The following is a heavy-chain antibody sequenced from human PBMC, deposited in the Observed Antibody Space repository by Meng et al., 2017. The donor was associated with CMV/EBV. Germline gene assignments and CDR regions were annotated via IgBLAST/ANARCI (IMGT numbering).Heavy chain of an antibody. V-gene: IGHV1-46*01. CDR2: INPSGGST. D-gene: IGHD3-10*01. J-gene: IGHJ4*02. CDR3: ARSELWFGELLDY. Sequence: ASGYTFTSYYMHWVRQAPGQGLEWMGIINPSGGSTSYAQKFQGRVTMTRDTSTSTVYMELSSLRSEDTAVYYCARSELWFGELLDYWGQGTLVTVSS. CDR1: GYTFTSYY.